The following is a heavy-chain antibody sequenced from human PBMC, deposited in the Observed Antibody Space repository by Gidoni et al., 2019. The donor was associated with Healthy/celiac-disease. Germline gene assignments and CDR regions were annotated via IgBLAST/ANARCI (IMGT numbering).Heavy chain of an antibody. CDR1: GYTLTELS. CDR2: FDPEDGET. V-gene: IGHV1-24*01. Sequence: QVQLVQSGAEVKKPGASVKVSCKVSGYTLTELSMHWVRQAPGKGLEWMGGFDPEDGETIYAQKFQGRVTMTEDTSTDTAYMELSSLRSEDTAVYYCATSVVLRYFDRKYYYYMDVWGKGTTVTVSS. D-gene: IGHD3-9*01. CDR3: ATSVVLRYFDRKYYYYMDV. J-gene: IGHJ6*03.